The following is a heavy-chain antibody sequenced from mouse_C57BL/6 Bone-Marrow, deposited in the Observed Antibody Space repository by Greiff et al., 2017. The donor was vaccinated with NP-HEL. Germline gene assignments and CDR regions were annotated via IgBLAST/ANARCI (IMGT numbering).Heavy chain of an antibody. CDR1: GYTFTSYW. CDR2: IDPSDSYT. Sequence: VQLQQPGAELVMPGASVKLSCKASGYTFTSYWMHWVKQRPGQGLEWIGEIDPSDSYTNYNQKFKGKSTLTVDKSSSTAYMQLSSLTSEDSAVYYCARKNYYGSSYRYFEVWGTGTTVTVSS. J-gene: IGHJ1*03. V-gene: IGHV1-69*01. D-gene: IGHD1-1*01. CDR3: ARKNYYGSSYRYFEV.